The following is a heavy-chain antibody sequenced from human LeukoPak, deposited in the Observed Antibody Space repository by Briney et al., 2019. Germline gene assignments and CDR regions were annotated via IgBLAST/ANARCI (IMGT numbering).Heavy chain of an antibody. CDR3: AINPDSTGGGSDWYFDL. J-gene: IGHJ2*01. D-gene: IGHD3-22*01. CDR2: INPNSGGT. CDR1: GYTFTGYY. Sequence: ASVKVSCKASGYTFTGYYMHWVRQAPGQGLEWMGWINPNSGGTNYAQKFQGRVTMTRDTSINTAYMELSRLRSDDTAVYYCAINPDSTGGGSDWYFDLWGRGTLVTVSS. V-gene: IGHV1-2*02.